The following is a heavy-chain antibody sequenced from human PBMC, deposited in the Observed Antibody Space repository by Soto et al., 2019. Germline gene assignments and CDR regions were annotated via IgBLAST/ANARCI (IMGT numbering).Heavy chain of an antibody. J-gene: IGHJ4*02. V-gene: IGHV4-4*02. CDR1: GASVSSTYW. CDR3: ARGPYDYVWGSYRYRPWYFDY. Sequence: PSETLSLTCAVSGASVSSTYWWSWVHQPPGKGPEWIGEINHRGSANYNPSLKSRVTMSVDISKSQFSLKLTSVTAADTAVYYWARGPYDYVWGSYRYRPWYFDYWGQGTLVTVS. CDR2: INHRGSA. D-gene: IGHD3-16*02.